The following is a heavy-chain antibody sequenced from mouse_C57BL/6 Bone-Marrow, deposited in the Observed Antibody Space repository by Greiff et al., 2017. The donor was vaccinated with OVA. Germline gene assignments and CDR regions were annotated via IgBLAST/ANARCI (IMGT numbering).Heavy chain of an antibody. CDR2: IYPGSGTT. CDR1: GYTFTSYW. CDR3: ARERGGFYFDV. Sequence: QVQLQQPGAELVKPGDSVKMSCTASGYTFTSYWITWVKQRPGQGLEWIGDIYPGSGTTNYYEKFKSQDTQTVDTSSSTANMQLSSLTSEDSAVYYCARERGGFYFDVWGTGTTVTVS. V-gene: IGHV1-55*01. J-gene: IGHJ1*03.